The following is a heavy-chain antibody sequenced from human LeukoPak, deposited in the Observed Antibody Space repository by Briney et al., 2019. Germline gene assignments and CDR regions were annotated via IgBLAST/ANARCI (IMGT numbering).Heavy chain of an antibody. CDR2: ISYDGSNK. J-gene: IGHJ4*02. V-gene: IGHV3-30*01. Sequence: GGSLRLSCAASGFTFSSYAMHWVRQAPGKGLEWVAVISYDGSNKYYADSVKGRFTISRDNSKNTLYLQMNSLRAEDTAVYSCASLTHHCSSTSCYHYWGQGTLVTVSS. D-gene: IGHD2-2*01. CDR3: ASLTHHCSSTSCYHY. CDR1: GFTFSSYA.